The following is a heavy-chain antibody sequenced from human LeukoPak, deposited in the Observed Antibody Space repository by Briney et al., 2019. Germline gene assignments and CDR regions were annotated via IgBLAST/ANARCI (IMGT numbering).Heavy chain of an antibody. Sequence: PGGSLRLSCAASGFTFSSYAMSWVRQAPGKGLEWVSAISGSGGSTYYADSVKGRFTISRDNSKNTLYLQMNSLRAEDTAVYYCAKDRPPYYYDSSGYSDYWGQGTLVTVSS. CDR3: AKDRPPYYYDSSGYSDY. J-gene: IGHJ4*02. CDR2: ISGSGGST. D-gene: IGHD3-22*01. CDR1: GFTFSSYA. V-gene: IGHV3-23*01.